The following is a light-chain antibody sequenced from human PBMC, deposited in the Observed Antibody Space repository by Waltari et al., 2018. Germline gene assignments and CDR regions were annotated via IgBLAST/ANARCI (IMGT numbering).Light chain of an antibody. Sequence: QSALTHPASVSGSPGPSITISCPGTSGDVGDYNHVSWYQQPPGKATKLMIYGVNNRPSGISNRFSGSKSGNTASLTISGLQAEDEADYYCSSYTSSGTYVFGVGTKVTVL. CDR2: GVN. CDR1: SGDVGDYNH. J-gene: IGLJ1*01. CDR3: SSYTSSGTYV. V-gene: IGLV2-14*01.